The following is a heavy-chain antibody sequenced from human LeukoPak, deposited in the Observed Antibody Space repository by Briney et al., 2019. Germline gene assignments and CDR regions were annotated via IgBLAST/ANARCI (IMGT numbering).Heavy chain of an antibody. CDR1: GGSISTSSYY. CDR2: IYYSGST. J-gene: IGHJ2*01. D-gene: IGHD3-10*01. Sequence: SETLSLTCTVSGGSISTSSYYWGWIRQPPGKGLEWIGSIYYSGSTYYNPSLKSRVTISVDTSKNQFSLKLSSVTAAYTAVYYCARTLTMVRGVIEWYFDLWGRGTLLTVSS. CDR3: ARTLTMVRGVIEWYFDL. V-gene: IGHV4-39*01.